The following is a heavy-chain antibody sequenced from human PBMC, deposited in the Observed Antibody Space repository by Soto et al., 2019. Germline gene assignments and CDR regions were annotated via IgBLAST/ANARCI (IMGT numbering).Heavy chain of an antibody. Sequence: QVQLVQSGAEVKKPGSSVKVSCKASGGTFSSYTISWVRQAPGQGLEWMGRIIPILGIANYAQKFQGRVTITADKSTGTAYMELSSLRSEDTAVYYCARVEGLRHDHYYYYYGMDVWGQGTTVTVSS. CDR3: ARVEGLRHDHYYYYYGMDV. CDR2: IIPILGIA. J-gene: IGHJ6*02. V-gene: IGHV1-69*02. D-gene: IGHD5-12*01. CDR1: GGTFSSYT.